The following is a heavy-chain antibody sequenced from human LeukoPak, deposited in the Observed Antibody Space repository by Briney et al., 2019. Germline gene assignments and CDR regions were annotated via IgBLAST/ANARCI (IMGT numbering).Heavy chain of an antibody. V-gene: IGHV4-38-2*02. CDR1: GYSISTGYY. Sequence: PSETLSLTCTVSGYSISTGYYWDWIRQPPGKGLEWIGTFYHGGSTYYNPSLKSRVTISVDTSKNQFYLKLSSLTAADTAVYYCARRDDSSGYHKIFDYWGPGTLVTVSS. CDR3: ARRDDSSGYHKIFDY. CDR2: FYHGGST. J-gene: IGHJ4*02. D-gene: IGHD3-22*01.